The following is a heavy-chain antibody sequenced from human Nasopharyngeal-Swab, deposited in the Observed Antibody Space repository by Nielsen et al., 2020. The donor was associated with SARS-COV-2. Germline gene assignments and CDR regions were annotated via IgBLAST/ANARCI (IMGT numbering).Heavy chain of an antibody. CDR1: GFTFSSYW. Sequence: GESLKISCAASGFTFSSYWMHWVRQAPGKGLVWVSRINSDGSSTSYADSVKGRFTISRDNAKNTLYLQMNSLRAEDTAVYYCASDPIVVVVAATGWFDPWGQGTLVTVSS. V-gene: IGHV3-74*01. CDR2: INSDGSST. J-gene: IGHJ5*02. CDR3: ASDPIVVVVAATGWFDP. D-gene: IGHD2-15*01.